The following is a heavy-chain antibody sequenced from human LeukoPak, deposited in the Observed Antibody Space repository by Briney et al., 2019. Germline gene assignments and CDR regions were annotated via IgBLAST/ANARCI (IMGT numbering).Heavy chain of an antibody. V-gene: IGHV3-30*02. Sequence: PGGSLRLSCAASGFPFSNALMSWVRQAPGKGLEWVAFIRYDGSDKYYADSVKGRFTIPRDNSKNTLYLQMNSLRAEDTAVYYCAKDGRGGTTLITYFDFWGQGTLVTVSS. D-gene: IGHD4-11*01. CDR1: GFPFSNAL. CDR2: IRYDGSDK. CDR3: AKDGRGGTTLITYFDF. J-gene: IGHJ4*02.